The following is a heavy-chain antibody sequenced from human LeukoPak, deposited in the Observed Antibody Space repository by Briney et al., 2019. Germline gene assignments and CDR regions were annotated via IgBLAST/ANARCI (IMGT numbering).Heavy chain of an antibody. D-gene: IGHD1-14*01. J-gene: IGHJ3*02. V-gene: IGHV4-30-2*02. Sequence: SETLSLTCTVSGGSISSGGYYWSWIRQPPGKGLEWIGYIYHSGSTYYNPSLKSRVTISVDRSKNQFSLKLSSVTAADTAVYYCASRDHPGGAFDIWGQGTMVTVSS. CDR2: IYHSGST. CDR1: GGSISSGGYY. CDR3: ASRDHPGGAFDI.